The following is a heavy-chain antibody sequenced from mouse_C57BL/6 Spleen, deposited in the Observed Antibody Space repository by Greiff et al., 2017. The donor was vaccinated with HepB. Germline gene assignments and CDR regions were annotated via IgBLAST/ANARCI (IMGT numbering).Heavy chain of an antibody. D-gene: IGHD3-1*01. J-gene: IGHJ2*01. CDR3: ARSGTGGYFDY. CDR2: IHPNSGST. CDR1: GYTFTSYW. Sequence: QVQLKQPGAELVKPGASVKLSCKASGYTFTSYWMHWVKQRPGQGLEWIGMIHPNSGSTNYNEKFKSKATLTVDKSSSTAYMQLSSLTSEDSAVYYCARSGTGGYFDYWGQGTTLTVSS. V-gene: IGHV1-64*01.